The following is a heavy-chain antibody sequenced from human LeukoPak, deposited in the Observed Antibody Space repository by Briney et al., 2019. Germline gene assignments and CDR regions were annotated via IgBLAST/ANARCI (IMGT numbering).Heavy chain of an antibody. CDR3: ARLQRYFDWLFTRGYFDL. CDR1: GGSFSGYY. Sequence: TSETLSLTCAVYGGSFSGYYWSWIRQPPGKGLEWIGEINHSGSTNYNPSLKSRVTISVDTSKNQFSLKLSSVTAADTAVYYCARLQRYFDWLFTRGYFDLWGRGTLVTVSS. CDR2: INHSGST. J-gene: IGHJ2*01. V-gene: IGHV4-34*01. D-gene: IGHD3-9*01.